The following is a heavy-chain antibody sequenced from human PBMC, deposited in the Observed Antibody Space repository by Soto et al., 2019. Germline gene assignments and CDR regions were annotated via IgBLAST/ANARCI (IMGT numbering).Heavy chain of an antibody. J-gene: IGHJ5*02. CDR2: ISAYNGNT. D-gene: IGHD3-10*01. CDR3: ARDPEKIWFGDGGNWLET. V-gene: IGHV1-18*04. CDR1: CYTLTIYG. Sequence: ASVXVSFKASCYTLTIYGISFFLQAAGQGLEWMGWISAYNGNTNYAQKLQGRVTMTTDTSTSTAYMELRSLRSDDTAVYYCARDPEKIWFGDGGNWLETRGQGTLV.